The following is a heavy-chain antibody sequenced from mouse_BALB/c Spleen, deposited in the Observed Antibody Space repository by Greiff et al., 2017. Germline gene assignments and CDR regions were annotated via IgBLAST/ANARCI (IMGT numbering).Heavy chain of an antibody. CDR3: TGGLRRGFAY. D-gene: IGHD2-4*01. V-gene: IGHV1-15*01. J-gene: IGHJ3*01. CDR1: GYTFTDYE. Sequence: VQLVESGAELVRPGASVTLSCKASGYTFTDYEMHWVKQTPVHGLEWIGAIDPETGGTAYNQKFKGKATLTADKSSSTAYMELRSLTSEDSAVYYCTGGLRRGFAYWGQGTLVTVSA. CDR2: IDPETGGT.